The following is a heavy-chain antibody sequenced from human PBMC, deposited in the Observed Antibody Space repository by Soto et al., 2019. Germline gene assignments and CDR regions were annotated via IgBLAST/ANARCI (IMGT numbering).Heavy chain of an antibody. D-gene: IGHD5-12*01. CDR3: ARDRGYDPYFFDY. J-gene: IGHJ4*02. Sequence: PGGSLRLSCAAAGFTFSSYSMNWVRKAPGKGLEWVSSISSSSNYIHYADSVKGRFTISRDNAKNSLYLQMNSLRAEDTAVYYCARDRGYDPYFFDYWGQGTLVTVSS. CDR1: GFTFSSYS. V-gene: IGHV3-21*01. CDR2: ISSSSNYI.